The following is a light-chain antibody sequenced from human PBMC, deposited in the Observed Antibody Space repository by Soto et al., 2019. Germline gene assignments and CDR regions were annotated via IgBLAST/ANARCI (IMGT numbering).Light chain of an antibody. Sequence: EIVLTQSPATLSLSPGERATLSCRASQSVSSYLAWYQQKPGQAPRLLIYDASNRATGIPARFSGSGSGTDFTLTISSLEPEDFAVYYCQHFGSSLRTFGQGTKVDI. CDR3: QHFGSSLRT. V-gene: IGKV3-11*01. CDR2: DAS. J-gene: IGKJ1*01. CDR1: QSVSSY.